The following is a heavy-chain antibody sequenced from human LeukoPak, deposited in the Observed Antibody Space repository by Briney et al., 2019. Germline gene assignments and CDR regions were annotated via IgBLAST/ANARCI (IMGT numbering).Heavy chain of an antibody. D-gene: IGHD6-19*01. CDR2: IYDSGST. J-gene: IGHJ4*02. CDR3: ARQYSSGWDPFDS. V-gene: IGHV4-59*08. Sequence: PSETLSLTCTVSGDSISGYFWSWLRQPPGKGLEWIGYIYDSGSTNYSPSLKRRVNISVDTSRNQFSLKLSSVTAADTAVYYCARQYSSGWDPFDSWGQGTLVTVSS. CDR1: GDSISGYF.